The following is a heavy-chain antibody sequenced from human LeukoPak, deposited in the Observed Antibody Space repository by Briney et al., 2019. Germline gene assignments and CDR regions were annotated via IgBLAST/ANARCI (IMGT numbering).Heavy chain of an antibody. D-gene: IGHD3-3*01. CDR1: GGSFSGYY. J-gene: IGHJ3*02. CDR2: INHSGST. V-gene: IGHV4-34*01. CDR3: ARGSGVENFWSGYYSAFDI. Sequence: SETLSLTCAVYGGSFSGYYWSWVRQPPGKGLEWVGEINHSGSTNYNPSLKSRVTISVDTSKNQFSLKLSSVTAADTAVYYCARGSGVENFWSGYYSAFDIWGQGTMVTVSS.